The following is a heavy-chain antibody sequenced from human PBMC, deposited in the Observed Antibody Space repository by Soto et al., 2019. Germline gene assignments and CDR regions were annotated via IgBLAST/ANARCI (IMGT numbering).Heavy chain of an antibody. V-gene: IGHV1-8*01. D-gene: IGHD6-6*01. CDR1: GYTFTSYD. CDR2: MNPNSGNT. CDR3: AREIEYSSSPGY. J-gene: IGHJ4*02. Sequence: ASVKVSCKASGYTFTSYDINWVRQATGQGLEWMGWMNPNSGNTGYAQKFQGRVTMTRDTSISTAYMELSRLRSDDTAVYYCAREIEYSSSPGYWGQGTLVTVSS.